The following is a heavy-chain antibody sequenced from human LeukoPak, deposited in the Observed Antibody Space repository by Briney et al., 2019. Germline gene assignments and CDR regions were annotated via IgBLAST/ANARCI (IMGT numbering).Heavy chain of an antibody. Sequence: SETLSLTCTVSGYSISSGYLWGWIRQPPGKGLEWIGGIYYSGNTYYNPSLKSRAIISVDTSKDQFSLTLNSVTAADTAVYYCVRDVVAAASFDCWGQGTLVTVSS. CDR3: VRDVVAAASFDC. V-gene: IGHV4-38-2*02. CDR1: GYSISSGYL. CDR2: IYYSGNT. D-gene: IGHD2-15*01. J-gene: IGHJ4*02.